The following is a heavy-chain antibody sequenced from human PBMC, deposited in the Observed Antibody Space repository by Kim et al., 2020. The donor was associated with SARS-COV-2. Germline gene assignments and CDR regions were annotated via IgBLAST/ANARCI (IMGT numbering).Heavy chain of an antibody. J-gene: IGHJ6*02. CDR2: ISGSGGST. V-gene: IGHV3-23*01. CDR1: GFTFSSYA. CDR3: AKGGFGAPLYYYYYGMDV. Sequence: GGSLRLSCAASGFTFSSYAMSWVRQAPGKGLEWVSAISGSGGSTYYADSVKGRFTISRDNSKNTLYLQMNSLRAEDTAVYYCAKGGFGAPLYYYYYGMDVWGQGTTVTVSS. D-gene: IGHD3-10*01.